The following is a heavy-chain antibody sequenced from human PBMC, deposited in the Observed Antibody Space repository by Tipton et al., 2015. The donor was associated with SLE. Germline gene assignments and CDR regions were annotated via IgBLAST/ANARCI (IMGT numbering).Heavy chain of an antibody. V-gene: IGHV4-34*01. CDR2: INHSGST. D-gene: IGHD2-2*01. Sequence: TLSLTCAVYGGSFSGYYWSWIRQPPGKGLEWIGEINHSGSTNYNPSLKSRVTISVDTSKNQFSLKLSSVTAADTAVYYCARLGSSTSYYYFDYWGQGTLVTVSS. CDR3: ARLGSSTSYYYFDY. J-gene: IGHJ4*02. CDR1: GGSFSGYY.